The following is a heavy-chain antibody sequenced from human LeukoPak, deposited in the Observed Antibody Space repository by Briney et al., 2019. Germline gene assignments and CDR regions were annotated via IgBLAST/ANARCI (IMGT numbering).Heavy chain of an antibody. CDR2: ISGPGGGT. CDR3: AKAPQGYNSYALPAN. D-gene: IGHD2/OR15-2a*01. J-gene: IGHJ4*02. V-gene: IGHV3-23*01. CDR1: GFTFSSYS. Sequence: GGSLRLSCAASGFTFSSYSMNWVRQATGKGLEWVSAISGPGGGTYYADSVKGRFTISRDNSKNTLYLQMNSLRVEDTAIYYCAKAPQGYNSYALPANWGQGTLVTVSS.